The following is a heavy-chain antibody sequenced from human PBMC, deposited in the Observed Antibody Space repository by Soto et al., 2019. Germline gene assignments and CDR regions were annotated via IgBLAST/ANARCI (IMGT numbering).Heavy chain of an antibody. J-gene: IGHJ3*02. Sequence: GESLKISCKGSGYSFNSYWISWLRQMPGKGLEWMGRIDPSDSYTNYSPSFQGHVTISADKSISTAYLQWSSLKASDTAMYYCASFKKVDTAMLPAFDIWGQGTMVTVSS. V-gene: IGHV5-10-1*01. CDR2: IDPSDSYT. CDR1: GYSFNSYW. CDR3: ASFKKVDTAMLPAFDI. D-gene: IGHD5-18*01.